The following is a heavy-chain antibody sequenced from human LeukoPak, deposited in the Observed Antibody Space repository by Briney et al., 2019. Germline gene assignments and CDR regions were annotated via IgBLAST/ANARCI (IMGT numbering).Heavy chain of an antibody. D-gene: IGHD5-12*01. V-gene: IGHV1-18*01. J-gene: IGHJ4*02. CDR1: GYTFTSYG. Sequence: GASVKVSCKASGYTFTSYGISWVRQAPGQGLEWMGWISAYNGNTIYAQKFQGRVTMTEDTSTDTAYMELSSLRSEDTAVYYCATAVDIAAPYYFDYWGQGTLVTVSS. CDR3: ATAVDIAAPYYFDY. CDR2: ISAYNGNT.